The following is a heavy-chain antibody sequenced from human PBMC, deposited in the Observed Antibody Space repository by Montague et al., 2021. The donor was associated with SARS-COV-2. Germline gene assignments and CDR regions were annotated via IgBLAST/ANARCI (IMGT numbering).Heavy chain of an antibody. CDR2: INHSGST. CDR3: AGRGSGRSDMDD. V-gene: IGHV4-34*01. Sequence: SETLSLTCAVYGGSFSGYYWSWIRQPPGKGLEWIGEINHSGSTKYNPSLKSRVSMSVDKSWNQFSLRLTSVTAAATAIYYCAGRGSGRSDMDDWGQGTLVTVSS. J-gene: IGHJ4*02. CDR1: GGSFSGYY. D-gene: IGHD1-26*01.